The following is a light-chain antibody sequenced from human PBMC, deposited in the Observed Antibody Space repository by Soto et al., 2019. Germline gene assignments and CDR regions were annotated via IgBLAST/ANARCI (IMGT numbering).Light chain of an antibody. CDR3: QQYGSSSWT. CDR1: QSVSSSY. J-gene: IGKJ1*01. V-gene: IGKV3-20*01. Sequence: PGERATLSCRASQSVSSSYIAWYQQKPGQAPRLLIYGASSRATGIPDRFSGSGSGTDFTLTISRLEPEDFAVYYCQQYGSSSWTFGQGTKVEIK. CDR2: GAS.